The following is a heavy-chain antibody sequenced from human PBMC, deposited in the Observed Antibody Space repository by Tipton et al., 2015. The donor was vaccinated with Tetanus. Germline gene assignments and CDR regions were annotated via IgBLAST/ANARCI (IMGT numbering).Heavy chain of an antibody. CDR2: ITPHTGGT. CDR1: GYSFTGYY. D-gene: IGHD2-2*01. J-gene: IGHJ6*02. Sequence: QLVQSGAEVKKPGASLKVSCKASGYSFTGYYIHWVRQPPGQGLEWMGWITPHTGGTNYAPNFRGRVTMTRDTSISTAYMELSSLRSDDTAVYLCVPQPIGYSYYSGLDVWGQGTAVTVAS. V-gene: IGHV1-2*02. CDR3: VPQPIGYSYYSGLDV.